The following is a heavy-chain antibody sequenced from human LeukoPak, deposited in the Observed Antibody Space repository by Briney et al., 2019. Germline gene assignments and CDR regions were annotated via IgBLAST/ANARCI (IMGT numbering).Heavy chain of an antibody. Sequence: GGSLRLSCAASGSSFSSYWMHWVRQAPGKGLVWVSRISSDASTTNYADSVKGRFTISRDNAKNTLYLQMNSLRAEDTAMYYCAMLAKMATIDDFDYWGQGTLVTVSS. CDR2: ISSDASTT. D-gene: IGHD5-24*01. CDR1: GSSFSSYW. V-gene: IGHV3-74*01. J-gene: IGHJ4*02. CDR3: AMLAKMATIDDFDY.